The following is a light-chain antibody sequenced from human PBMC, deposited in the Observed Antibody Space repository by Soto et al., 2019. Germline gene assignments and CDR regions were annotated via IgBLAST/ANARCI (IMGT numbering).Light chain of an antibody. CDR2: GAS. J-gene: IGKJ1*01. CDR3: QQYYNWRT. CDR1: QSVSSN. V-gene: IGKV3D-15*01. Sequence: EIVMTQSPATLSESPGDRATLSCRASQSVSSNLAWYQQKPGQAPRLLIYGASSRATGIPDRFSGSGSGTEFTLTITSLQSEDLTIYYCQQYYNWRTFGQGTKVDI.